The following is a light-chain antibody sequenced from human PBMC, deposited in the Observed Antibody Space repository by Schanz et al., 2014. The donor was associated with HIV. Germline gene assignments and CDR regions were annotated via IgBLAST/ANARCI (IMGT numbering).Light chain of an antibody. V-gene: IGLV2-8*01. CDR2: EVN. CDR1: NSDIGGFNF. CDR3: QSYDSSLGGYV. Sequence: QSALTQPASVSGSPGQSVTISCTGTNSDIGGFNFVSWYQQHPDKAPQLLIYEVNMRPSGVPDRFSGFKSDTSASLAITGLQAEDEAEYYCQSYDSSLGGYVFGTGTKLTVL. J-gene: IGLJ1*01.